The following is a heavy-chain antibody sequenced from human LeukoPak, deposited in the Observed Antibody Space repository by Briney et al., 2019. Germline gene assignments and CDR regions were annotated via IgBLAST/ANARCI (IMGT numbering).Heavy chain of an antibody. CDR3: ARDNSSSWYEDYYGMDV. CDR1: GGSISSYY. CDR2: IYYSGST. V-gene: IGHV4-59*01. J-gene: IGHJ6*02. Sequence: SETLSLTCTVSGGSISSYYWSWIRQPPGKGLEWIGSIYYSGSTYYNPSLKSRVTISVDTSKNQFSLKLSSVTAADTAVYYCARDNSSSWYEDYYGMDVWGQGTTVTVSS. D-gene: IGHD6-13*01.